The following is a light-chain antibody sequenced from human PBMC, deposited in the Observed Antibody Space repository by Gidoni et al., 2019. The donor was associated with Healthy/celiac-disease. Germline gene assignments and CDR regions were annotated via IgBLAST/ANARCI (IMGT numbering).Light chain of an antibody. CDR1: SSDVGGYNY. CDR2: DVS. J-gene: IGLJ1*01. Sequence: QSALTQPRSVSGSPGQSFTISCTGTSSDVGGYNYVSWYQQHPGKAPKLMIYDVSKRPSGVPDRCSGSKSGNTASLTISGLQAEDEADYYCCSYAGSYTFVFGTGTKVTVL. V-gene: IGLV2-11*01. CDR3: CSYAGSYTFV.